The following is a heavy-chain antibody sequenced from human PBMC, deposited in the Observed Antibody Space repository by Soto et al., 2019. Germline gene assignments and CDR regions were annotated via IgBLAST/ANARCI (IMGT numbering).Heavy chain of an antibody. J-gene: IGHJ4*02. V-gene: IGHV4-59*01. CDR1: GGSISSYY. D-gene: IGHD5-18*01. CDR2: IYYSGST. Sequence: QVQLQESGPGLVKPSETLSLTCTVSGGSISSYYWSWIRQSPGKGLEWIGYIYYSGSTKYNPSLKSRVTGSVDTSKNQFSLKLSSVTAADTAVYYCARGRGDTAMAWYYWGQGTLVTVSS. CDR3: ARGRGDTAMAWYY.